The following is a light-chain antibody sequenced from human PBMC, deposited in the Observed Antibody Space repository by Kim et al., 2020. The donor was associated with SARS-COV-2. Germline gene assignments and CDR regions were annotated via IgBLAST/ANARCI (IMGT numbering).Light chain of an antibody. V-gene: IGLV2-8*01. CDR2: EVY. J-gene: IGLJ3*02. CDR1: SSDIGAYKF. CDR3: HSFAGRNGV. Sequence: QSALTQPASASGSPGQSITISCTGTSSDIGAYKFVSWYQQHPGKAPKLIIYEVYQRPSGVPDRFSASKSGNTASLTVSGLQPEDEADYYCHSFAGRNGVFGGGTQLTVL.